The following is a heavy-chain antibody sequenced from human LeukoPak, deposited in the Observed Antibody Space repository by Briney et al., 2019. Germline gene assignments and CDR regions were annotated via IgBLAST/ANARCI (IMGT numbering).Heavy chain of an antibody. J-gene: IGHJ4*02. CDR2: IYYSGST. Sequence: PSETLSLTCTVSGGSISSYYWSWIRQPPGRGLEWIGYIYYSGSTNYNPSLKSRVTISVDTSKNQFSLKLSSVTAADTAVYYCAREAPIYYFDYWGQGTLVTVSS. CDR1: GGSISSYY. V-gene: IGHV4-59*01. CDR3: AREAPIYYFDY.